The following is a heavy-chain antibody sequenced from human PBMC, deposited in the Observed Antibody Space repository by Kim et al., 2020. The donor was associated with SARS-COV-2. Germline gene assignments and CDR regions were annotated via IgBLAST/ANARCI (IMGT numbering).Heavy chain of an antibody. J-gene: IGHJ5*02. CDR2: TNRNGDSS. CDR3: ARGLRDGATDL. V-gene: IGHV3-64*04. CDR1: GFTFSDFA. Sequence: GGSLRLSCAGSGFTFSDFAIHWVRRAPGKGLEYVSATNRNGDSSVYADSVKGRFTISRDNSKNTLYLQMNSLRAEDTSLYHCARGLRDGATDLWGQGILVTVSS. D-gene: IGHD4-17*01.